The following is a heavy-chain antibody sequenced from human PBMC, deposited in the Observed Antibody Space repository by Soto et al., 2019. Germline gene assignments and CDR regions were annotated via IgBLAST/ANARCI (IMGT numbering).Heavy chain of an antibody. CDR2: INPSGGST. D-gene: IGHD4-17*01. V-gene: IGHV1-46*01. Sequence: ASVKVSCKASGYTFTSYYMHWVRQAPGQGLEWMGIINPSGGSTSYAQKFQGRVTMTRDTSTSTVYMELSSLRSEDTAVYYCARDPMTTVPDYYYRMDAWGQGTTVTVSS. CDR1: GYTFTSYY. CDR3: ARDPMTTVPDYYYRMDA. J-gene: IGHJ6*02.